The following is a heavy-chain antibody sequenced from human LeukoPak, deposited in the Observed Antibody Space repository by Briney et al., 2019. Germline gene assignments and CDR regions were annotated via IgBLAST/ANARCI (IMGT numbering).Heavy chain of an antibody. J-gene: IGHJ4*02. D-gene: IGHD2-15*01. CDR1: GGSFSGYY. CDR3: ARGGGPIVGYCSGGSCYPIYQHPGYYFDY. V-gene: IGHV4-34*01. CDR2: INHSGST. Sequence: SETLSLTCAVYGGSFSGYYWSWIRQPPGKGLEWIGEINHSGSTNYNPSLKSRVTISVDTSKNQFSLKLSSVTAADTAVYYCARGGGPIVGYCSGGSCYPIYQHPGYYFDYWGQGTLVTVSS.